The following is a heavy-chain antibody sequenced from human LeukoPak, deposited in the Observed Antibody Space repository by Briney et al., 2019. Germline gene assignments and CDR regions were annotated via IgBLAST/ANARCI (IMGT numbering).Heavy chain of an antibody. D-gene: IGHD3-10*01. Sequence: GGSLRPSCAASGFTFSLYGMHWVRQAPGKGLEWVALISNDGSKTYYADSVKGRFTISRDNSKNTVYLQVSSLRADDTAVYYCAKDSRGANFFGDFDYWGQGTLVTVSS. CDR2: ISNDGSKT. J-gene: IGHJ4*02. V-gene: IGHV3-33*06. CDR1: GFTFSLYG. CDR3: AKDSRGANFFGDFDY.